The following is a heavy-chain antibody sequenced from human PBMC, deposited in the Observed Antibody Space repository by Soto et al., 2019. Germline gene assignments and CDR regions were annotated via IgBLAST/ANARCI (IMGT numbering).Heavy chain of an antibody. V-gene: IGHV4-59*01. CDR2: IHYSGTT. CDR3: AGYNSYAIDY. CDR1: GTSISGYY. D-gene: IGHD2-8*01. J-gene: IGHJ4*02. Sequence: PSETLSLTCTVSGTSISGYYWSWIRQPPGKGLEWIANIHYSGTTNYNPSLASRVTLSVDTSKNQFSLKMTSVTAADRAMYFCAGYNSYAIDYWGRGTLVTVSS.